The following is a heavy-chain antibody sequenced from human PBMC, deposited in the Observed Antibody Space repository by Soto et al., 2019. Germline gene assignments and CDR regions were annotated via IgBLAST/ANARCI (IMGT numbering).Heavy chain of an antibody. V-gene: IGHV3-66*01. J-gene: IGHJ4*02. Sequence: EVQLVESGGGLVQPGGSLRLSCAASGFTVSSNYMSWVRQAPGKGLEWVSVIYSGGSTYYADSVKGRFTISRDNSKNTLYLQMNSLRAEATAVYYCARDLYYGSGPYFDYWGQGTLVTVSS. CDR3: ARDLYYGSGPYFDY. CDR1: GFTVSSNY. D-gene: IGHD3-10*01. CDR2: IYSGGST.